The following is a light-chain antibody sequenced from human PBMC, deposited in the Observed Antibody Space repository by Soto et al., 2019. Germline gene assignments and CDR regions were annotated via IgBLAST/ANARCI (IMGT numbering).Light chain of an antibody. Sequence: QSELPPLATVYRSRRHSITIYCTRTRRYVGYYNYVSWYQQHPGNAPKLIIYEVSNRPAGVSNRFSGSKSVNTASLTISGLQAEDEADYYCSSYTSSSTLDVFGIG. CDR3: SSYTSSSTLDV. V-gene: IGLV2-14*01. CDR1: RRYVGYYNY. J-gene: IGLJ1*01. CDR2: EVS.